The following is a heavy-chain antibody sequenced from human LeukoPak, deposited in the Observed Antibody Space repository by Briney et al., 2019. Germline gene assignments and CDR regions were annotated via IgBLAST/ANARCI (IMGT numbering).Heavy chain of an antibody. CDR2: ISWNSGSI. V-gene: IGHV3-9*01. CDR1: GFTFDDYA. J-gene: IGHJ4*02. Sequence: SGGSLRLSCAASGFTFDDYAMHWVRQAPGKGLEWVSGISWNSGSIGYADSVKGRFTISRDNAKNSLYLQMNSLRAEDTALYYCARNYPYSSSWNYYFDYWGQGTLVTVSS. D-gene: IGHD6-13*01. CDR3: ARNYPYSSSWNYYFDY.